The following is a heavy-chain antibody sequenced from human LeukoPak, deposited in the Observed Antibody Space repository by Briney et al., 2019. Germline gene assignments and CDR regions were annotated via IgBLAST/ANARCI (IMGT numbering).Heavy chain of an antibody. Sequence: ASVKVSCKASGYTFTSYDINWVRQATGQGLEWMGWMNPNSGNTGYAQKFQGRVTMTRNTSISTAYMGLSSLRSEDTAVYYCARGRFLYSSSSGYFDYWGQGTLVTVSS. V-gene: IGHV1-8*01. D-gene: IGHD6-6*01. CDR1: GYTFTSYD. J-gene: IGHJ4*02. CDR2: MNPNSGNT. CDR3: ARGRFLYSSSSGYFDY.